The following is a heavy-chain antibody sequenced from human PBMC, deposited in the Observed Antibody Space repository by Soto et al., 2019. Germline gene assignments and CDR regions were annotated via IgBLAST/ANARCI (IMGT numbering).Heavy chain of an antibody. Sequence: QVQLVQSGAEVKKPGSSVKVSCKASGGTFSCYAISWVRQAPGQGLEWMGGIIPIFGTANYAQKFQGRVTITADESTSTAYMELSSLRSEDTAVYYCASTIGAFPYYYDSSGYFCYWGQGTLVTVSS. CDR1: GGTFSCYA. D-gene: IGHD3-22*01. CDR2: IIPIFGTA. J-gene: IGHJ4*02. CDR3: ASTIGAFPYYYDSSGYFCY. V-gene: IGHV1-69*01.